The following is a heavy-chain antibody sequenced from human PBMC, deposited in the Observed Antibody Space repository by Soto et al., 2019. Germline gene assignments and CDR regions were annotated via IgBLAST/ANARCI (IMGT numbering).Heavy chain of an antibody. Sequence: GSLRLSWAASGFTFSSNYMSWFLQAPGKGPEWVSVIYSGGSTYYADSVKGRFTISRDNSKNTLYLQMNSLRAEDTAVYYCARDPAWYPLYYYYGMEVWGQGTTVTVSS. CDR1: GFTFSSNY. V-gene: IGHV3-66*01. J-gene: IGHJ6*02. CDR2: IYSGGST. CDR3: ARDPAWYPLYYYYGMEV. D-gene: IGHD6-13*01.